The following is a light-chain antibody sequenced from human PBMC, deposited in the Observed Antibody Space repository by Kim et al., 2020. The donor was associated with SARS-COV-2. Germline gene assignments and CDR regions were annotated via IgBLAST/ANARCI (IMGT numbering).Light chain of an antibody. CDR2: GAS. V-gene: IGKV3-20*01. CDR1: QSVSSSY. CDR3: QQYGSSPWT. Sequence: QGERAPLSCRARQSVSSSYLAWYQQKPGQAPRLLIYGASSRATGIPDRFSGSGSGTDFTLTISRLEPEDFAVYYCQQYGSSPWTFGQGTKVDIK. J-gene: IGKJ1*01.